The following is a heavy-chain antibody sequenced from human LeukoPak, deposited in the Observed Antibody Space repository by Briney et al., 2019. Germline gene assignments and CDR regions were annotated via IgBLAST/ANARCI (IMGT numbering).Heavy chain of an antibody. J-gene: IGHJ4*02. CDR3: ARDLVRVTPLDY. CDR1: GYTFTGYY. Sequence: ASVKVSCKASGYTFTGYYMHWVRQAPGQGLEWMGWISAYNGNTNYAQKLQGRVTMTTDTSTSTAYMELRSLRSDDTAVYYCARDLVRVTPLDYWGQGTLVTVSS. D-gene: IGHD4-23*01. CDR2: ISAYNGNT. V-gene: IGHV1-18*04.